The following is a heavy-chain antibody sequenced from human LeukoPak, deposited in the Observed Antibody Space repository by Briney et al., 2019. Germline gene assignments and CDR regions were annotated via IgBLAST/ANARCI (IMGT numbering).Heavy chain of an antibody. J-gene: IGHJ4*02. CDR3: ARSLISRGSGSYSSDY. Sequence: GGSLRLSCAASGFTFSNYYMSWIRRAPGKGLEWVSHSSTSGSTIYYADSVKGRFTISRDNAKNSLYLQMNSLRAEDTAVYYCARSLISRGSGSYSSDYWGQGTLVTVSS. V-gene: IGHV3-11*04. CDR2: SSTSGSTI. D-gene: IGHD3-10*01. CDR1: GFTFSNYY.